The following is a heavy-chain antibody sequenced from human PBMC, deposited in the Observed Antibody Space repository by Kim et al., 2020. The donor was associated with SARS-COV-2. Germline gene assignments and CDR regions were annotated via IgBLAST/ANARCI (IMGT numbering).Heavy chain of an antibody. CDR2: VSSSSSYI. J-gene: IGHJ4*02. CDR3: ARAFYCGGDCYYYYFDY. CDR1: GFTFSSYT. V-gene: IGHV3-21*01. D-gene: IGHD2-21*02. Sequence: LSLTCAASGFTFSSYTMNWVRQAPGKGLEWLSSVSSSSSYIYYADSVKGRFAISRDNAKNSLYLQMNSLRAEDTAVYFCARAFYCGGDCYYYYFDYWGQGTLLTVSS.